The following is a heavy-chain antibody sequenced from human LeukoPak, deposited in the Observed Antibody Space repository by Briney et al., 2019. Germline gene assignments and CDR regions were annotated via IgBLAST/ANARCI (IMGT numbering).Heavy chain of an antibody. CDR2: IWPDGSKT. CDR1: GFTFSRYA. Sequence: GRTLRLSCAASGFTFSRYAMHWVRQAPGKGLEWVAFIWPDGSKTYYADSVRGRFTISRDNSKNTLHLEMNTVRAEDTALYHCAKISSSSEPDFDYWGQGTLVTVS. CDR3: AKISSSSEPDFDY. J-gene: IGHJ4*02. D-gene: IGHD1-14*01. V-gene: IGHV3-33*06.